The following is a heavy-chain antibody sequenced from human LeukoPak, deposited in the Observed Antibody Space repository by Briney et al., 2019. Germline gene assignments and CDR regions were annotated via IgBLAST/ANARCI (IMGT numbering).Heavy chain of an antibody. J-gene: IGHJ3*02. CDR3: ARSLLEGDAFDI. V-gene: IGHV3-21*01. Sequence: GGSLRLSCAASGFTFSSYSMNWVRQAPGRGLEWVSSISSSSSYIYYADSVKGRFTISRDNAKNSLYLQMNSLRAEDTAVYYCARSLLEGDAFDIWGQGTMVTVSS. CDR1: GFTFSSYS. CDR2: ISSSSSYI. D-gene: IGHD3-3*01.